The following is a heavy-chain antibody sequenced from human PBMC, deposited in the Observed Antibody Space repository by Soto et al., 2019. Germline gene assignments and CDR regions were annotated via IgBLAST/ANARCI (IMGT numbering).Heavy chain of an antibody. D-gene: IGHD1-26*01. Sequence: SETLSLTCTVSGGSISSGDYYWSWIRQPPGKGLEWIGYIYYSGSTYYNPSLKSRVTISVDTSKNQFSLKLSSVTAADTAVYYCASGLYGGSQIDYWGQGTLVTVSS. CDR1: GGSISSGDYY. CDR3: ASGLYGGSQIDY. CDR2: IYYSGST. V-gene: IGHV4-30-4*01. J-gene: IGHJ4*02.